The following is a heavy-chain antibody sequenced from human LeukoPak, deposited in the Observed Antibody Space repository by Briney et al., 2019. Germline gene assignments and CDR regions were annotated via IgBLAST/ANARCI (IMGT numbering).Heavy chain of an antibody. CDR2: ITGGGDTT. Sequence: GGSLRLSCAASGFTFSSYAMTWVRQAPGKGLEWVSSITGGGDTTYYADSVRGRFTISGDNSKNTLSLQTNSLEAEDKAGYYCAEQRSEVVVAATNYWGQGTLVTVSS. V-gene: IGHV3-23*01. J-gene: IGHJ4*02. CDR1: GFTFSSYA. CDR3: AEQRSEVVVAATNY. D-gene: IGHD2-15*01.